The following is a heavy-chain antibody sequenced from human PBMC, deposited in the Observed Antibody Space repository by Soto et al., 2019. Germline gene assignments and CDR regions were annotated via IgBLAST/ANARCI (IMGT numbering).Heavy chain of an antibody. CDR2: IYWDDDK. J-gene: IGHJ1*01. CDR1: GFSLSTSGVG. Sequence: QITLKESGPTLVKPTQTLTLTCTFSGFSLSTSGVGVGWIRQPPGKALEWLALIYWDDDKRYSPSLKSRLTITKDPSKNQVVLTMTNMDPVDTATYYCAHSISGRWLLDTGEYFQHWGQGTLVTVSS. D-gene: IGHD3-10*01. V-gene: IGHV2-5*02. CDR3: AHSISGRWLLDTGEYFQH.